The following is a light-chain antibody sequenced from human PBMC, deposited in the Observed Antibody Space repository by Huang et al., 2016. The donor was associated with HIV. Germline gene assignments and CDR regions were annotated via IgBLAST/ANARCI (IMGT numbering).Light chain of an antibody. J-gene: IGKJ4*01. CDR3: QQRVNWPLT. Sequence: EVVLTQSPATLSLSPGERATLSCRASQTVGSYLAWYQQKPGQSPRLLIDDASNRATGIPARFSGSGYGTDFTLTISTLEPEDFAVYYCQQRVNWPLTFGGGTKVEIK. V-gene: IGKV3-11*01. CDR2: DAS. CDR1: QTVGSY.